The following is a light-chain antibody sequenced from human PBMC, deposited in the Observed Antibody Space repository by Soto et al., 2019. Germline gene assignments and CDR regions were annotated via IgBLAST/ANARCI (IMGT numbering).Light chain of an antibody. CDR3: QQYGSSPLT. J-gene: IGKJ4*01. CDR1: QSVSSSY. V-gene: IGKV3-20*01. CDR2: GAS. Sequence: IGLTQSPGTLPLSPGERATLSCRASQSVSSSYLAWYQQKPGQAPRILIYGASSRATGIPDRFSGSGSGTDFTLTISRLEPEDFAVYYCQQYGSSPLTFGGGTKVEIK.